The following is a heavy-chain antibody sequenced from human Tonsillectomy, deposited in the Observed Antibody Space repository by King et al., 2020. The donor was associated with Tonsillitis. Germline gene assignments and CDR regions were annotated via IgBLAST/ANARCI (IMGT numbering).Heavy chain of an antibody. D-gene: IGHD2-21*02. CDR2: ISGSGGST. CDR1: GFTFSGYA. V-gene: IGHV3-23*04. J-gene: IGHJ4*02. Sequence: DVQLVESGGGLVQPGGSLRLSCAASGFTFSGYAMSWVRQAPGKGLEWGSTISGSGGSTYYADSVKGLLTISRDNSKNTVYLQMNSLIAEDAALYFCSKDGQREGYCGGYFFSNYWGQGTLVTVSS. CDR3: SKDGQREGYCGGYFFSNY.